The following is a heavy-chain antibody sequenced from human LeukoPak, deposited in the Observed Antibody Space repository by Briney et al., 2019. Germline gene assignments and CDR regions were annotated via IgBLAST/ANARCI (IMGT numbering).Heavy chain of an antibody. J-gene: IGHJ5*02. CDR3: ARGNGWVCSSTSCYNWFDP. CDR2: IYYSGST. CDR1: GGSISSYY. D-gene: IGHD2-2*01. V-gene: IGHV4-59*01. Sequence: ASETLSLTCTVSGGSISSYYWSWIRQPPGKRLEWIGYIYYSGSTNYNPSLKSRVTISVDTSKNQFSLKLSSVTAADAAVYYCARGNGWVCSSTSCYNWFDPWGQGTLVTVSS.